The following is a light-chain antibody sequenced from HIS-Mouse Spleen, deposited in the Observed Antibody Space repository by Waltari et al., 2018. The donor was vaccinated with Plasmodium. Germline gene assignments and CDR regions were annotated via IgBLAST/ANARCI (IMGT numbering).Light chain of an antibody. V-gene: IGKV1-5*03. CDR3: QQYNSYSWT. CDR2: TAS. Sequence: DIQMTQSPSTLSASVGYRVTIPCRASQSISRRLAWYQQKPGKAPKLLIYTASSLERGGPSRFSGSGSGTEFTLTISSLQPDDFATYYCQQYNSYSWTFGQGTKVEIK. J-gene: IGKJ1*01. CDR1: QSISRR.